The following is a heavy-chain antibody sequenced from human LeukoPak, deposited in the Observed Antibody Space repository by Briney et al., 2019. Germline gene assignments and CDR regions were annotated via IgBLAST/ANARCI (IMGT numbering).Heavy chain of an antibody. V-gene: IGHV5-51*01. Sequence: GESLKISCKVSGYSFPSYWITWVRQMPGKGLEWMGIIYPGDSDTRYSPSSQGQVTISADKSISTAYLQWSSLKASDTAMYYCARHLGQWLADAFDIWGQGTMVTVSS. J-gene: IGHJ3*02. CDR3: ARHLGQWLADAFDI. D-gene: IGHD6-19*01. CDR1: GYSFPSYW. CDR2: IYPGDSDT.